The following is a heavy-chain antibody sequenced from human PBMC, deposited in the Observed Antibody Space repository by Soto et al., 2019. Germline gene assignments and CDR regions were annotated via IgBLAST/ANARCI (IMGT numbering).Heavy chain of an antibody. V-gene: IGHV3-30*18. Sequence: QVQLVESGGGVVQPGRSLRLSCAASGFTFSSYAMHWVRQAPGKGLEWVAVISYDGSDKYYADSVKGRFTISRDNSNKTLNLQMNSLRADDTAVYYCAKALGELSPESYDYWGQGTLITVSS. CDR2: ISYDGSDK. CDR3: AKALGELSPESYDY. J-gene: IGHJ4*02. CDR1: GFTFSSYA. D-gene: IGHD3-16*02.